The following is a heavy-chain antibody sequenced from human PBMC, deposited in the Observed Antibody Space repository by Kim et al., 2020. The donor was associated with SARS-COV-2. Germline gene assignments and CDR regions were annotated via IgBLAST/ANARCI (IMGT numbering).Heavy chain of an antibody. Sequence: SETLSLTCAVYGGSFSGYYWSWIRQPPGKGLEWIGEINHSGSTNYNPSLKSRVTISVDTSKNQFSLKLSSVTAADTAVYYCARGYFSSWNDYWGQGTLVTVSS. CDR3: ARGYFSSWNDY. CDR1: GGSFSGYY. CDR2: INHSGST. D-gene: IGHD2-2*01. J-gene: IGHJ4*02. V-gene: IGHV4-34*01.